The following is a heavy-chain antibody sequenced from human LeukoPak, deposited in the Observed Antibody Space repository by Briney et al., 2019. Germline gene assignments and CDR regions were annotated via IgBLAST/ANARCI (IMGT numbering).Heavy chain of an antibody. V-gene: IGHV3-30*03. Sequence: GRSLRLSCAPSGFTFSRHGMHWVRQAPGKGLEWVAIISNDGSRKYYADSVKGRFTISRDNSKNTLYLQMNSLRAEDTAVYYCASSLQSGAFDIWGQGTMVTVSS. D-gene: IGHD3-10*01. CDR1: GFTFSRHG. CDR2: ISNDGSRK. CDR3: ASSLQSGAFDI. J-gene: IGHJ3*02.